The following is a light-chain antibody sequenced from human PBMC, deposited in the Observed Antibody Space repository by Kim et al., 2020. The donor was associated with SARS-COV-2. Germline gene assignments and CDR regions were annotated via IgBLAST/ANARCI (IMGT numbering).Light chain of an antibody. CDR2: GAS. J-gene: IGKJ2*01. V-gene: IGKV3-20*01. Sequence: LSPGERATLSCRASQSGSGSYLAWYQQKPGQAPRLLIYGASSRATGIPDRFSGSGSGTDFTLTISRLEPEDFAVYYCQQYGSSPYTFGQGTKLEI. CDR1: QSGSGSY. CDR3: QQYGSSPYT.